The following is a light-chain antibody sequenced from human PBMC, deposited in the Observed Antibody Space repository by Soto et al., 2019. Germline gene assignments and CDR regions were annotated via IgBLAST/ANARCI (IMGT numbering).Light chain of an antibody. CDR1: QSISNY. V-gene: IGKV3-20*01. J-gene: IGKJ1*01. Sequence: EIVLTQSPATLSLSPGERATLSCRASQSISNYVAWNQQKPGQAPRPLIYGASSRATGIPDRFSGSGSGADFTLTISRLEPEDCAVYYCQQYGSSPWTFGQGTTVEIK. CDR3: QQYGSSPWT. CDR2: GAS.